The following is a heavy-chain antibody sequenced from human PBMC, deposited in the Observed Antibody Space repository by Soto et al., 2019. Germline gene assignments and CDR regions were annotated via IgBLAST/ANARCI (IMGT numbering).Heavy chain of an antibody. D-gene: IGHD2-2*01. CDR2: ISGSGGST. CDR1: GFTFSSYA. J-gene: IGHJ4*02. Sequence: GGSLRLSCAASGFTFSSYAMSWVRQAPGKGLEWVSAISGSGGSTYYADSVKGRFTISRDNSKNTLYLQMNSLRAEDTAVYYCAKDLVVVPDAMLAFDYWGQGTLVTVSS. CDR3: AKDLVVVPDAMLAFDY. V-gene: IGHV3-23*01.